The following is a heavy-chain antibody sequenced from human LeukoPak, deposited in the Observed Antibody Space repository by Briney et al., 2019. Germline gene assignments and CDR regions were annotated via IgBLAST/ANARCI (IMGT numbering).Heavy chain of an antibody. CDR2: INPNSGGT. J-gene: IGHJ4*02. CDR3: AWGYSSSWYYFDY. D-gene: IGHD6-13*01. V-gene: IGHV1-2*02. Sequence: ASVKVSCKASGYTFTGYYMHWVRQAPGQGLEWMGWINPNSGGTNYAQKFQGRVTMTRDTSISTAYMELSRLRSDDTAVYYCAWGYSSSWYYFDYWGQGTLVTVSS. CDR1: GYTFTGYY.